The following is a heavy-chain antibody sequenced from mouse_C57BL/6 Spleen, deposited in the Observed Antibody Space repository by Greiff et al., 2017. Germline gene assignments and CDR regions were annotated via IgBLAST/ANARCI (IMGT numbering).Heavy chain of an antibody. V-gene: IGHV1-82*01. CDR1: GYAFSSSW. Sequence: QVQLQQSGPELVKPGASVKISCKASGYAFSSSWMNWVKQRPGKGLEWIGRIYPGDGDTNYNGKFKGKATLTADKSSSTAYMHPSSLTSEDSAVYFCERPVEYYGSSYRYFDVWGTGTTVTVSS. CDR3: ERPVEYYGSSYRYFDV. CDR2: IYPGDGDT. D-gene: IGHD1-1*01. J-gene: IGHJ1*03.